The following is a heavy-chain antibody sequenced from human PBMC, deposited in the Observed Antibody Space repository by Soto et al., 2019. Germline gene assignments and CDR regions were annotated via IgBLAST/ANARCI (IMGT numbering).Heavy chain of an antibody. J-gene: IGHJ6*02. CDR2: INPNNGDT. CDR3: TREVISAAAYFDGMDV. V-gene: IGHV1-2*02. D-gene: IGHD1-26*01. CDR1: GYTFTGYY. Sequence: SVKVSCKASGYTFTGYYMHWVRQAPGQGLEWMGWINPNNGDTKYAQKFQGRVTMTRDTSISTAYMELSRLRSDETAVYYCTREVISAAAYFDGMDVWGQGTTVTVSS.